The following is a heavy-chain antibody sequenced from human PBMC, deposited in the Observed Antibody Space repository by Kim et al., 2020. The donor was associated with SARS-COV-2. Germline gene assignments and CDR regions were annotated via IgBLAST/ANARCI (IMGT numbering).Heavy chain of an antibody. V-gene: IGHV1-46*01. D-gene: IGHD3-9*01. CDR1: GYTFTSYY. Sequence: ASVKVSCKASGYTFTSYYMHWVRQAPGQGLEWMGIINPSGGSTSYAQKFQGRVTMTRDTSTSTVYMELSSLRSEDTAVYYCARGSPVYYDILTGYYRDYGGQGTRVTVSS. CDR3: ARGSPVYYDILTGYYRDY. J-gene: IGHJ4*02. CDR2: INPSGGST.